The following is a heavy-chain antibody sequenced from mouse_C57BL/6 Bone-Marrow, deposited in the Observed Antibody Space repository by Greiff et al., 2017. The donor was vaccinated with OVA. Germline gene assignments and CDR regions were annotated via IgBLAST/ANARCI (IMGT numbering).Heavy chain of an antibody. CDR2: ISSGSSTI. D-gene: IGHD2-10*01. CDR3: ARRPLLSHAMDY. V-gene: IGHV5-17*01. Sequence: DVKLVESGGGLVKPGGSLKLSCAASGFTFSDYGMHWVRQAPEKGLEWVAYISSGSSTIYYADTVKGRFTISRDNAKNTLFLQMTSLRSEDTAMYYCARRPLLSHAMDYWGQGTSVTVSS. CDR1: GFTFSDYG. J-gene: IGHJ4*01.